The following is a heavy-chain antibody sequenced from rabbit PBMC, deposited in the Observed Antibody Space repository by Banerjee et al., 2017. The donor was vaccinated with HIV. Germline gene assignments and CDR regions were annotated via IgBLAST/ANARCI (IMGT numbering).Heavy chain of an antibody. J-gene: IGHJ3*01. CDR1: GFSFSSSYW. CDR3: TREGDL. V-gene: IGHV1S45*01. CDR2: IYAGSSGST. Sequence: EQLEESGGDLVKPEGSLTLTCTASGFSFSSSYWICWVRQAPGKGLEWIACIYAGSSGSTYYATWAKGRFTISKTSSTTVTLQMTSLTAADTATYFCTREGDLWGQGTLVTVS.